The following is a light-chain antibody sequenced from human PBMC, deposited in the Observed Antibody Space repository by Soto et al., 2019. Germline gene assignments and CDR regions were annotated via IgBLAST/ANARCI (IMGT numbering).Light chain of an antibody. J-gene: IGLJ1*01. CDR2: EVS. Sequence: QSVLTQPASVSGSPGQSITISCTGASSDIGAYNSVSWYQQHPDKAPKLMIYEVSYRPSGVSNRFSGSKSGNTASLTISGLHAEDEADYYCSSYTSTSTYLFGTGTKLTVL. CDR1: SSDIGAYNS. CDR3: SSYTSTSTYL. V-gene: IGLV2-14*03.